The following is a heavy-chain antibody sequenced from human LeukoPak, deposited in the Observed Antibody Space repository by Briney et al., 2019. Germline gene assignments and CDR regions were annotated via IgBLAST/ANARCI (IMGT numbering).Heavy chain of an antibody. Sequence: GASVKVSCKASGYTFAGYYIHWVRQAPGQGLEWMGWINPNSGGTNYAQKFQGRVTMTRDTSISTAYMELSRLRSDDTAVYYCARAPDYYYYGMGVWGQGTTVTVSS. J-gene: IGHJ6*02. CDR3: ARAPDYYYYGMGV. CDR2: INPNSGGT. V-gene: IGHV1-2*02. CDR1: GYTFAGYY.